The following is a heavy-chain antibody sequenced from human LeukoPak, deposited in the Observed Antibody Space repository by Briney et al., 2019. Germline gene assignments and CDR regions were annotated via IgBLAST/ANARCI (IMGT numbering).Heavy chain of an antibody. V-gene: IGHV3-23*01. CDR3: ARGGSVFAYFFDY. Sequence: GGSLRLSCAASGFIFSNYAMAWARLTPGKGLEWVSAISGSGGTTYYTDSVKGRFTISRDSSTNTLYLQLSSLRAADTAIYYCARGGSVFAYFFDYWGQGTLVTVSS. J-gene: IGHJ4*02. CDR1: GFIFSNYA. D-gene: IGHD3-10*01. CDR2: ISGSGGTT.